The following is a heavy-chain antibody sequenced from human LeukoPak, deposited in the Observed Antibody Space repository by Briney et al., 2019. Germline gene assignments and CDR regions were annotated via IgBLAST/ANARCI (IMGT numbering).Heavy chain of an antibody. J-gene: IGHJ4*02. CDR2: ISSSSSYI. V-gene: IGHV3-21*01. CDR3: AREVGIQLWTTH. Sequence: VRQAPGXGLEWVSSISSSSSYIYYADSVKGRFTISRDNAKNSLYLQMNSLRAEDTAVYYCAREVGIQLWTTHWGQGTLVTVSS. D-gene: IGHD5-18*01.